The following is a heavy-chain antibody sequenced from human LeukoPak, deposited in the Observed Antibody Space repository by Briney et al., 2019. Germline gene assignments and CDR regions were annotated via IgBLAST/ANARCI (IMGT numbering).Heavy chain of an antibody. J-gene: IGHJ5*02. V-gene: IGHV4-39*07. D-gene: IGHD5-12*01. Sequence: SETLSLTCTVSGGSISSSSYYWGWIRQPPGKGLEWIGSIYYSGSTYYNPSLKSRVTISVDASKNQFSLKLSSVTAADTAVYYCARGNVDIVATPFDPWGQGTLVTVSS. CDR2: IYYSGST. CDR1: GGSISSSSYY. CDR3: ARGNVDIVATPFDP.